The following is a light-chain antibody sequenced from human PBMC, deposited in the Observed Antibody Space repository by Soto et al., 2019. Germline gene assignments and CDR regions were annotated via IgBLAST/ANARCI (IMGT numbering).Light chain of an antibody. CDR2: EVT. CDR1: SSDVGGYNY. CDR3: SSHAGINNVV. J-gene: IGLJ3*02. V-gene: IGLV2-8*01. Sequence: QSVLTQPPSASGSPGQSVAISCTGTSSDVGGYNYDSWYQQHPGKVPKLIIYEVTKRPSGVPDRFSGSKSGNTASLTVSGLQADDEADYYCSSHAGINNVVFGGGTKLTVL.